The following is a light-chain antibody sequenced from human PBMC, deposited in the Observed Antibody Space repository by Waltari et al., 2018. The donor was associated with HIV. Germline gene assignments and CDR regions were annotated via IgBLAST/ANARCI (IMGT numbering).Light chain of an antibody. V-gene: IGLV2-8*01. CDR1: NSDIGTYDY. Sequence: QSALTQPPSASGSPGQSVTLSSTGTNSDIGTYDYVSWYQQHPGTAPKPVISEVTKRRSGVSEPFASAEAGNTAFLTVSGLQAEDEADYYCSAFANRDGFYVLFGGGTRLTVL. CDR2: EVT. J-gene: IGLJ2*01. CDR3: SAFANRDGFYVL.